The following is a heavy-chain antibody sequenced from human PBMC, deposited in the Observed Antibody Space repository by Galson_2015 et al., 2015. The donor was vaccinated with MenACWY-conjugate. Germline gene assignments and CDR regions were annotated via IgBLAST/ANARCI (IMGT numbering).Heavy chain of an antibody. D-gene: IGHD2-15*01. V-gene: IGHV3-11*01. CDR3: ARELSLVAVGVTPGWFDT. CDR2: ISGAGHTM. CDR1: GFTFSDYY. Sequence: SLRLSCAASGFTFSDYYMSWIRQTPGKGLEWLSYISGAGHTMYYADSVKGRFTISRDSAKKSLYLQMNNLRADDTAIYYCARELSLVAVGVTPGWFDTWGQGILVAVSS. J-gene: IGHJ5*02.